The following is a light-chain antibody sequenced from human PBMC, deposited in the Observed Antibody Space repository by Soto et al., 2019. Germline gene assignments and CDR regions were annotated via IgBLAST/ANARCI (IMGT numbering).Light chain of an antibody. CDR3: GADHGSGSNFVVV. Sequence: QPVLTQPPSASASLGASVTLTCTLSRGYSNYKVDWYQQRPGKGPRFVMRVGTGGIVGSKGDGIPDRFSVLGSGLNRYLTIKNIQEEDESDYHCGADHGSGSNFVVVFGGGTKVTVL. V-gene: IGLV9-49*01. CDR1: RGYSNYK. CDR2: VGTGGIVG. J-gene: IGLJ2*01.